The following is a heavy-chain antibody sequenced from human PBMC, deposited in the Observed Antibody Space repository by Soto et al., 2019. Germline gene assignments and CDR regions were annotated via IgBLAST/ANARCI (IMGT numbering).Heavy chain of an antibody. D-gene: IGHD6-25*01. CDR2: INHGGST. Sequence: PSETLSLTCAVYGGSFSGYYWSWIRQPPGKGLEWIGEINHGGSTNYNPSLKSRVTISVDTSKNQFSLKLSSVTAADTAVYYCARVSPGAAAVYYYYYGMDVWGQGTTVTVSS. J-gene: IGHJ6*02. CDR1: GGSFSGYY. V-gene: IGHV4-34*01. CDR3: ARVSPGAAAVYYYYYGMDV.